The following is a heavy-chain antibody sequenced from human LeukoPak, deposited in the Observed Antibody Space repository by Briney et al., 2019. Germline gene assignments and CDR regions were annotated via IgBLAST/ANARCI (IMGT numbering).Heavy chain of an antibody. CDR1: GFTFSLYN. CDR2: ITGTSSHI. V-gene: IGHV3-21*01. Sequence: PGGSLRLSCTASGFTFSLYNMNWVRQAPGKGLEWISSITGTSSHIYYADSVKGRFTISRENAKNSLYLQLNSLRAEDTAVYYCARDEGLPAEYFQHWGQGTLVTVSS. J-gene: IGHJ1*01. CDR3: ARDEGLPAEYFQH.